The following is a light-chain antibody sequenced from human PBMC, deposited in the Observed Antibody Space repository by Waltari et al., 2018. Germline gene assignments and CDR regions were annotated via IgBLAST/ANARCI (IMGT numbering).Light chain of an antibody. CDR2: AAS. CDR3: QQSYTTPRT. CDR1: QNICTD. J-gene: IGKJ1*01. Sequence: DIQMTQSPSSLSASVGDRRNITSRASQNICTDVNWDRQVPGKAPELLMFAASNFHVGVPSRFSGSGSGTAFPLTLDSLQPGDSVTYYCQQSYTTPRTFGQGTKVELK. V-gene: IGKV1-39*01.